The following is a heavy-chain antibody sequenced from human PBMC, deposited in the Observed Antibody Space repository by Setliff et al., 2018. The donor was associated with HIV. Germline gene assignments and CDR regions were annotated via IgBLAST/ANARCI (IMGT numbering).Heavy chain of an antibody. V-gene: IGHV4-61*09. D-gene: IGHD1-26*01. Sequence: SETLSLTCSVSGGSIRSGSYDWSWIRQPAGKGLEWIGHIYSTGGTRYNPSLESRLTILVDTSRDLFSLDLSSEAAADPAVYYCARSAYRGTYVGEPATDLWGCGTLVTVSS. CDR1: GGSIRSGSYD. CDR2: IYSTGGT. CDR3: ARSAYRGTYVGEPATDL. J-gene: IGHJ2*01.